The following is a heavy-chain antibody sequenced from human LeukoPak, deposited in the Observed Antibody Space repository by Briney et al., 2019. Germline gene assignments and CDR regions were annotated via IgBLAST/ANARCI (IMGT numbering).Heavy chain of an antibody. CDR2: INPRGGST. V-gene: IGHV1-46*01. CDR1: GYTFTSYD. J-gene: IGHJ2*01. Sequence: ASVKVSCKACGYTFTSYDMHWVRQAPGQGLEWMGIINPRGGSTSYAQKFQGRVTMTRDTSTSTVYMELSSLRSEDTAVYYCAREPYDSSGYHFFDLWGRGTLVTVSS. CDR3: AREPYDSSGYHFFDL. D-gene: IGHD3-22*01.